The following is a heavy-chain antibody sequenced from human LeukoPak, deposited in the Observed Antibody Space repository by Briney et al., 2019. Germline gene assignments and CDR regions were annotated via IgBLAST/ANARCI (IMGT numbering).Heavy chain of an antibody. CDR1: GGSISSSNW. Sequence: SETLSLTCAVSGGSISSSNWWSWVRQPPGKGLEWIGEIYHSGSTNYNPSLKSRVTISVDKSKNQFSLKLSSVTAADTAVYYCSYSSGWYGSFDPWGQGTLVTVSS. CDR2: IYHSGST. CDR3: SYSSGWYGSFDP. D-gene: IGHD6-19*01. V-gene: IGHV4-4*02. J-gene: IGHJ5*02.